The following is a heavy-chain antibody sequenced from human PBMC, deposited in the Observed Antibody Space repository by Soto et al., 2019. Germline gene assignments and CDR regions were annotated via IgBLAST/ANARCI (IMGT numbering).Heavy chain of an antibody. CDR3: THLPPEDPDSSGYYQAGGYFCY. V-gene: IGHV3-23*01. J-gene: IGHJ4*02. D-gene: IGHD3-22*01. CDR2: ISGSGGST. CDR1: GFTFSSYA. Sequence: GGSLRLSCAASGFTFSSYAMSWVRQAPGKGLEWASAISGSGGSTYYADSVKGRFTISRDNSKNKLYLQMNSLRGEDTAVYYCTHLPPEDPDSSGYYQAGGYFCYRGQGTLATVSS.